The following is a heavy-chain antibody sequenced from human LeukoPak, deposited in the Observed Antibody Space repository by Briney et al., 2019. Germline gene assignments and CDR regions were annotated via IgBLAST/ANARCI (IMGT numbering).Heavy chain of an antibody. CDR1: GGSISSSSYY. V-gene: IGHV4-39*07. J-gene: IGHJ5*02. Sequence: SETLSLTCTVSGGSISSSSYYWGWIRQPPGKGLEWIGSIYYSASTYYNPSLKSRVTISVDTSKIQFSLKLSSVTAADTAVYYCASSIAAAGSRSAWFDPWGQGTLVTVSS. CDR3: ASSIAAAGSRSAWFDP. CDR2: IYYSAST. D-gene: IGHD6-13*01.